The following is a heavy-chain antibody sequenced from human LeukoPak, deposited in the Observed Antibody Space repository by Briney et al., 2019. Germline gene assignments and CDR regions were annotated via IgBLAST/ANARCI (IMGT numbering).Heavy chain of an antibody. J-gene: IGHJ6*02. D-gene: IGHD2-2*01. V-gene: IGHV1-69*04. CDR2: IIPIFGIA. CDR3: ARESIPDASHCSSTSCYVDGMDV. Sequence: SVKVSCKASGGTFSGYAISWVRQAPGQGLEWMGRIIPIFGIANYAQKFQGRVTITADKSTSTAYMELSSLRSEDTVVYYCARESIPDASHCSSTSCYVDGMDVWGQGTTVTVSS. CDR1: GGTFSGYA.